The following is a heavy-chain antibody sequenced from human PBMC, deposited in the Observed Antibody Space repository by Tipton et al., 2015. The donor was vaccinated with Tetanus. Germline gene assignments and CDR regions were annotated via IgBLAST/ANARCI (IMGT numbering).Heavy chain of an antibody. CDR3: AKEALGVLDV. Sequence: PLRLSCAASGFTFRSYTMNWVRQAPGKGLQWVSAISGSSLRPYYADSAKGRFTISRDNSKNTVWLQLNSLRGDDTAIYYCAKEALGVLDVWGKGTPVTVSP. CDR2: ISGSSLRP. V-gene: IGHV3-23*01. CDR1: GFTFRSYT. J-gene: IGHJ6*04.